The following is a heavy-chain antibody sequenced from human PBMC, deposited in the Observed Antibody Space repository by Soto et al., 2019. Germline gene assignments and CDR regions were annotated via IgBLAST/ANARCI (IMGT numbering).Heavy chain of an antibody. CDR1: SGSISSSNW. CDR3: ARSPVVVVAATERGSWFDP. J-gene: IGHJ5*02. CDR2: IYHSGGT. V-gene: IGHV4-4*02. Sequence: QVQLQESGPGLVKPSGTLSLTCAVSSGSISSSNWWSWVRQPPGTGLEWIGEIYHSGGTNYNPSLKSRVTISVDKSMNQFSLTLSSVTAADTAVYYCARSPVVVVAATERGSWFDPWGQGTLVTVSS. D-gene: IGHD2-15*01.